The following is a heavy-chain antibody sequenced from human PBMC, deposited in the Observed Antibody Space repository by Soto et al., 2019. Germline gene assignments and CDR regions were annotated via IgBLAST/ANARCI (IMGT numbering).Heavy chain of an antibody. CDR3: ARVPAAAGTGKAFDI. J-gene: IGHJ3*02. CDR1: GGTFISYA. CDR2: IIPIFGTA. D-gene: IGHD6-13*01. V-gene: IGHV1-69*13. Sequence: SVKVSCKASGGTFISYAISLLLEAPVQGLEWMGGIIPIFGTANYAQKFQGRVTITADESTSTAYMELSSLRSEDTAVYYCARVPAAAGTGKAFDIWGQGTMVTVSS.